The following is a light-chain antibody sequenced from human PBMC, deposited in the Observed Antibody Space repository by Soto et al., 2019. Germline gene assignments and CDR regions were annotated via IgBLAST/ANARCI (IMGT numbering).Light chain of an antibody. J-gene: IGLJ1*01. Sequence: QSVLTQPASVSGSPGQSITISCTGTSSDIGHYDYVSWYQQHPGKAPKLMIYHVTYWPSGVSNRYSGSKSDNSASLTISGLQADDEADYYCCSLTTSHTYVFGSGTKLTVL. CDR3: CSLTTSHTYV. CDR2: HVT. CDR1: SSDIGHYDY. V-gene: IGLV2-14*03.